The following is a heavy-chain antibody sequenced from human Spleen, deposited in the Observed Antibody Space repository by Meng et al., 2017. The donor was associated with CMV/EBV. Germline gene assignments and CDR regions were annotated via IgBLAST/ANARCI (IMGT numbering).Heavy chain of an antibody. D-gene: IGHD6-13*01. J-gene: IGHJ4*02. CDR1: GGSFSGYY. CDR2: INHSGST. V-gene: IGHV4-34*01. CDR3: ARHLKSSRWSFDY. Sequence: SETLSLTCAVYGGSFSGYYWSWIRQPPGKGLEWIGEINHSGSTNYNPSLKSRVTISVDTSKNQFSLKLNSVTAADTAMYYCARHLKSSRWSFDYWGQGTQVTVSS.